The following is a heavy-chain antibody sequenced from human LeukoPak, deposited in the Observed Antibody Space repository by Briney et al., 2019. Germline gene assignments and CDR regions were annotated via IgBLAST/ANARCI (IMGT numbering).Heavy chain of an antibody. CDR1: GDTFTSYD. V-gene: IGHV1-8*03. D-gene: IGHD1-26*01. CDR2: MNPNSGNT. Sequence: ASVKVSCKASGDTFTSYDINWVRQATGQGLEWMGWMNPNSGNTGYAQKFQGRVTITRNTSKSTAYMELSSLRSEDTAVYYCARVFARSGEISGSYFYYWGQGTLVTVSS. J-gene: IGHJ4*02. CDR3: ARVFARSGEISGSYFYY.